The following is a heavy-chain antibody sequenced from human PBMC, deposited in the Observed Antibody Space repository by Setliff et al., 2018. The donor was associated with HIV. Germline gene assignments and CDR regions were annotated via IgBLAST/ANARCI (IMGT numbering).Heavy chain of an antibody. Sequence: ASVKVSFKTSGYTFINYDINWVRQATGQGLEWMGWMNPNSSNSGYAQNFQGRVTMTLDTSISTAYMELSSLTSEDTAVYYCTRGRHSQTAGAIKFAFWGQGSLVTVSS. J-gene: IGHJ5*01. CDR1: GYTFINYD. D-gene: IGHD3-10*01. CDR2: MNPNSSNS. V-gene: IGHV1-8*02. CDR3: TRGRHSQTAGAIKFAF.